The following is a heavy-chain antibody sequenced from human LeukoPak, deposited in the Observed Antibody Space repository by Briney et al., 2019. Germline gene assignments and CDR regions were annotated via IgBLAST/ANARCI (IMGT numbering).Heavy chain of an antibody. CDR3: ARGRYYYDSSGYYYEYYYYGMDV. CDR1: GCAIRSSYYY. J-gene: IGHJ6*02. D-gene: IGHD3-22*01. V-gene: IGHV4-39*01. CDR2: IYDSGST. Sequence: SEALSLTCSVSGCAIRSSYYYWGWMRQPPGKGLEWIGSIYDSGSTYYNPSLKSRVTISVDTSKNQFSLKLSSVTAADTAVYYCARGRYYYDSSGYYYEYYYYGMDVWGQGTTVTVSS.